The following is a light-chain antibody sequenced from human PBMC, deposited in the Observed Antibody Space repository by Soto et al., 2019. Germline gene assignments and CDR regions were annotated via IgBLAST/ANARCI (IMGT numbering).Light chain of an antibody. CDR1: QSVSSN. J-gene: IGKJ5*01. Sequence: EIVMTQSPATLSVSPGEGATLSCRASQSVSSNLAWYQQKPGQAPRLLLYRAFSRATGIPARFSGSGSGTEFTLTISSLQSEDFTVYYCQQYNNWPITFGQGTRLEIK. V-gene: IGKV3-15*01. CDR2: RAF. CDR3: QQYNNWPIT.